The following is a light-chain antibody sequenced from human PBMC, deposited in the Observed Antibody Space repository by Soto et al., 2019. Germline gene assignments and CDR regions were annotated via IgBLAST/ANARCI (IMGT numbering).Light chain of an antibody. Sequence: IQLTQSPSSLSASVGDRVTITCRASQDIAIYLAWYQQKPGEAPKLLIYAASTLHGGVPSRFSGSASGTEFTLSISGLQPEDFATYYCQQLNTYLITFGQGTRLEIK. V-gene: IGKV1-9*01. CDR3: QQLNTYLIT. CDR2: AAS. CDR1: QDIAIY. J-gene: IGKJ5*01.